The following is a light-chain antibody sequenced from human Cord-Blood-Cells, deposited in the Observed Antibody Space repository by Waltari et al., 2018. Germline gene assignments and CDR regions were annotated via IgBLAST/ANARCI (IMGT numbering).Light chain of an antibody. CDR1: SSDVRSDHL. CDR2: EVS. CDR3: CSYAGSSTLV. J-gene: IGLJ3*02. Sequence: SALTPPASVSGSPGQSITLSCTGTSSDVRSDHLFSWYQQHPGKAPKLMIYEVSKRPSGVSNRFSGSKSGNMASLTISGLQAEDEADYYCCSYAGSSTLVFGGGTKLTVL. V-gene: IGLV2-23*02.